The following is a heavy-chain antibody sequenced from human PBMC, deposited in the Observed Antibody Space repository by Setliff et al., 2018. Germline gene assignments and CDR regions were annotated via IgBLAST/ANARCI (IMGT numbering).Heavy chain of an antibody. Sequence: GESLKISCKGSGYSFTSNWIAWVRQMPGKGLEWMGIVYPGDSDTQYSPSFQGQVTFSSDKSINTAYLHLSSLKASDTAMYYCAREHVSGHSEYWGQGTLVTVSS. CDR3: AREHVSGHSEY. J-gene: IGHJ4*02. D-gene: IGHD1-26*01. CDR1: GYSFTSNW. CDR2: VYPGDSDT. V-gene: IGHV5-51*01.